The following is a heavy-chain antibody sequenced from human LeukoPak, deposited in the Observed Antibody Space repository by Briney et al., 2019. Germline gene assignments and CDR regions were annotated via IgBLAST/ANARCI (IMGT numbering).Heavy chain of an antibody. J-gene: IGHJ4*02. V-gene: IGHV3-49*04. D-gene: IGHD2-21*01. CDR2: IRSRTYGGAA. Sequence: GGSLSLSCAPSGFTFAEYGMSWVRQAPGKGREWVGLIRSRTYGGAADYAPSVQGRFTISRDDSKRIAYLQMNSLKIEDTAVYYCTRLGIAIIGTDPLDYWGQGTLVTVPS. CDR3: TRLGIAIIGTDPLDY. CDR1: GFTFAEYG.